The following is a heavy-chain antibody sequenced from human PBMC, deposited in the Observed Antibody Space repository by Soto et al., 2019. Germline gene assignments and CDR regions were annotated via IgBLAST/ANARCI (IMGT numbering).Heavy chain of an antibody. J-gene: IGHJ6*02. CDR3: AREGYYSGSESYSPPRYYGMDV. CDR1: GYRFTTYG. V-gene: IGHV1-18*01. D-gene: IGHD3-10*01. Sequence: QVQLVQSGAEVKKPGASVKVSCKASGYRFTTYGISWVRQAPGQGLEWMGWISDYNGNTNYEKKFQGRVTMTTDTSTRTAYMELKSLRSDDTAVYYCAREGYYSGSESYSPPRYYGMDVWGQGTTVTVS. CDR2: ISDYNGNT.